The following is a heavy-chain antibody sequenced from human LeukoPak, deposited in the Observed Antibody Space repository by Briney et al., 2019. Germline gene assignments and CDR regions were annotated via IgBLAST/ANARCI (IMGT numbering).Heavy chain of an antibody. CDR1: GFTFSSYA. V-gene: IGHV3-30*04. Sequence: GGSLRLSCAASGFTFSSYAMHWVRQAPGKGLEWVAVISYDGSNKYYADSVKGRFTISRDNSKNTLYLQMNSLRAEDTAVYYCARDLHPLGSSSWYNYYYYYMDVWGKGTTVTVSS. J-gene: IGHJ6*03. D-gene: IGHD6-13*01. CDR3: ARDLHPLGSSSWYNYYYYYMDV. CDR2: ISYDGSNK.